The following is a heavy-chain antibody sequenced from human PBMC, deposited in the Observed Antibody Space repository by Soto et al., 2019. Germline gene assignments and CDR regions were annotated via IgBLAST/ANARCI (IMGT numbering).Heavy chain of an antibody. CDR1: GFTFSSYG. V-gene: IGHV3-33*01. J-gene: IGHJ4*02. Sequence: QVQLVASGGGVVQPGRSLRLSCAASGFTFSSYGMHWVRQAPGKGLEWVAVIWYDGSNKDYADSVKGRFTISRDNSENTLYLQMNSLGAEDTAVYYCERCGFPSVFDYWGQGTLVTVSA. CDR2: IWYDGSNK. D-gene: IGHD1-26*01. CDR3: ERCGFPSVFDY.